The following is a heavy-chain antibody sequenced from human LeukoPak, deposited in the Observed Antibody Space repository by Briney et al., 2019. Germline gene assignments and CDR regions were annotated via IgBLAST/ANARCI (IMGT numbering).Heavy chain of an antibody. CDR2: IFYSGVT. CDR3: ARQVPGYFDL. V-gene: IGHV4-39*07. CDR1: GGSISSDDYY. J-gene: IGHJ2*01. Sequence: SETLSLSCSVSGGSISSDDYYWDWIRQPPGESPPWIGSIFYSGVTYYNPSLQSRVTISVDTSKNQFSLNLTSVTAADTAVYYCARQVPGYFDLWGRGTLVSVSS.